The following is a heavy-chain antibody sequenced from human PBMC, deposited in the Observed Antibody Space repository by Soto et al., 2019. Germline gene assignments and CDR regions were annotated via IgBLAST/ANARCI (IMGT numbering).Heavy chain of an antibody. V-gene: IGHV4-59*01. CDR3: ARGVFWSGSQIYYLDY. CDR2: IYYTGST. CDR1: GGSISNYF. Sequence: SETLSLTCSVSGGSISNYFWSWIRQPPGKGLEWIGYIYYTGSTNFNPSLKSRVTMSVDTSKNQFSLRLSSVTAADTAVYYCARGVFWSGSQIYYLDYWGQGSLVTVSS. D-gene: IGHD3-3*01. J-gene: IGHJ4*02.